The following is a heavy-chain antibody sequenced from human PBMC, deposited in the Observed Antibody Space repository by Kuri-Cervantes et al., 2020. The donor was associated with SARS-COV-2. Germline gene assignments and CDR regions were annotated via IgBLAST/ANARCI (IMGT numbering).Heavy chain of an antibody. CDR1: GGSFSGYY. D-gene: IGHD3-10*01. V-gene: IGHV4-34*01. J-gene: IGHJ5*02. CDR3: ARAPPVITMVRGVIRNWFDP. CDR2: INHSGST. Sequence: SQTLSLTCAVYGGSFSGYYWSWIRQPPGKGLEWIGEINHSGSTNYNPSLKSQVTISVDTSKNQFSLKLSSVTAADTAVYYCARAPPVITMVRGVIRNWFDPWGQGTLVTVSS.